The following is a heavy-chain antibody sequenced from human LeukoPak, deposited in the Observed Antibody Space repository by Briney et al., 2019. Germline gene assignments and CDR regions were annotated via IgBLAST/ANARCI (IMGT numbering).Heavy chain of an antibody. V-gene: IGHV3-21*01. CDR3: ARVAWDYYDSSGYRFDY. CDR1: GFTFSSYA. J-gene: IGHJ4*02. D-gene: IGHD3-22*01. Sequence: PGGSLRLSCAASGFTFSSYAMSWVRQAPGKGLEWVSSIRSSSTYIYHADSVKGRFTISRDNAKNSLHLQMSSLRAEDTAVYYCARVAWDYYDSSGYRFDYWGQGTLVTVSS. CDR2: IRSSSTYI.